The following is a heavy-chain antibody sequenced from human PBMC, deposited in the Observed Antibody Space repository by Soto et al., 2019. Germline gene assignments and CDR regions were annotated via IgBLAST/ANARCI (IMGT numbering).Heavy chain of an antibody. D-gene: IGHD6-19*01. CDR1: GGSISSYY. V-gene: IGHV4-59*01. CDR3: ARDWGLGSGWYGLNNWFDP. J-gene: IGHJ5*02. Sequence: PSETLSLTCTVSGGSISSYYWSWIRQPPGKGLEWIGYIYYSGSTNYNLSLKSRVTISVDTSKNQFSLKLSSVTAADTAVYYCARDWGLGSGWYGLNNWFDPWGQGTLVTVSS. CDR2: IYYSGST.